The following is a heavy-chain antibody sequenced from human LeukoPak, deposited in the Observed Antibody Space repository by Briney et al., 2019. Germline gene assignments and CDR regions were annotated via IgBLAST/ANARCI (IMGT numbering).Heavy chain of an antibody. CDR1: GGSISSSSYY. D-gene: IGHD7-27*01. Sequence: PSETLSLTCTVSGGSISSSSYYWGWIRQPPGKGLEWIGSIYYSGSTYYNPSLKSRVTISVDTSKNQFSLKLSSVTAADTAVYYCARHPPGDYFDYWGQGTLVTVSS. CDR2: IYYSGST. CDR3: ARHPPGDYFDY. V-gene: IGHV4-39*01. J-gene: IGHJ4*02.